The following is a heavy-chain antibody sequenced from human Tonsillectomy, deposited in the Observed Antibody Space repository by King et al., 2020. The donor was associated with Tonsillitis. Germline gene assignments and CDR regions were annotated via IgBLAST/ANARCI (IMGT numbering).Heavy chain of an antibody. D-gene: IGHD6-13*01. CDR2: INHSGST. J-gene: IGHJ3*02. Sequence: VQLQQWGAGLLKPSETLSLTCAVYGGSFSGYYWSWIRQPPGKGLEWIGEINHSGSTNYNPSLKSRVTISVDTSKNQFSLKLNPVTAADTAVYYCARKRAAAGCDAFDIWGQGTMVTVSS. CDR1: GGSFSGYY. V-gene: IGHV4-34*01. CDR3: ARKRAAAGCDAFDI.